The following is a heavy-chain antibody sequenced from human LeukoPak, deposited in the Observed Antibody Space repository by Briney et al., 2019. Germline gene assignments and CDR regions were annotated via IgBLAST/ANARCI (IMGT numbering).Heavy chain of an antibody. J-gene: IGHJ5*02. Sequence: GGSLRPSCAASGFTFSSYSMNWVRQAPGKGLEWVSSISSSSSYIYYADSVKGRFTISRDNAKNSLYLQMNSLRAEDTAVYYCARARIAAAWFDPWGQGTLVTVSS. CDR3: ARARIAAAWFDP. CDR2: ISSSSSYI. CDR1: GFTFSSYS. V-gene: IGHV3-21*01. D-gene: IGHD6-13*01.